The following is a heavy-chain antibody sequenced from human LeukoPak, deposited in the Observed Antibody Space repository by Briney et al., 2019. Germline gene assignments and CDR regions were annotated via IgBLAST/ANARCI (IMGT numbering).Heavy chain of an antibody. CDR2: INYNGRNN. CDR3: AKDSPIYYIDY. D-gene: IGHD3-10*01. J-gene: IGHJ4*02. CDR1: GFTFSSYG. Sequence: EAGGPLRLSCAASGFTFSSYGMHWVRQAPGKGLEWVSFINYNGRNNYYADSVKGRFTISRDSSKNTLSLQMNSLRDEDTAVYYCAKDSPIYYIDYWGQGTLVTVSS. V-gene: IGHV3-30*02.